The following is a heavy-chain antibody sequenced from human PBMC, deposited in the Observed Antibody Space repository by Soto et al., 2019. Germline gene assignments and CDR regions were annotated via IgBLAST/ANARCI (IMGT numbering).Heavy chain of an antibody. CDR3: ASGYCTNGVCYAAGYNWFDP. D-gene: IGHD2-8*01. CDR1: GGTFSSYA. CDR2: IIPIFGTA. Sequence: GASVKVSCKASGGTFSSYAISWVRQAPGQGLEWTGGIIPIFGTANYAQKFQGRVTITADKSTSTAYMELSSLRSEDTAVYYCASGYCTNGVCYAAGYNWFDPWGQGTLVTVSS. V-gene: IGHV1-69*06. J-gene: IGHJ5*02.